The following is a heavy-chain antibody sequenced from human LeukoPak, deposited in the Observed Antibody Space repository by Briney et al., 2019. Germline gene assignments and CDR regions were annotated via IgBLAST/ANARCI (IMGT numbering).Heavy chain of an antibody. CDR2: IYYSGST. Sequence: SETLSLTCTVSGGSMTGSYWSWIRQHPGKGLEWIGYIYYSGSTYYNPSPKSRVTISVDTSKNQFSLKLSSVTAADTAVYYCARGYYPYYFDYWGQGTLVTVSS. CDR3: ARGYYPYYFDY. CDR1: GGSMTGSY. V-gene: IGHV4-31*03. D-gene: IGHD3-22*01. J-gene: IGHJ4*02.